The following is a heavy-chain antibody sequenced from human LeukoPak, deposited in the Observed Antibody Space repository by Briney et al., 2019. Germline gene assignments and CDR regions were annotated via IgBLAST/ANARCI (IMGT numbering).Heavy chain of an antibody. D-gene: IGHD3-10*01. CDR2: IYYSGST. CDR3: ASTNYGSGSYYIIPPFDY. V-gene: IGHV4-30-4*01. CDR1: GGSISSGDYY. Sequence: SQTLSLTCTVSGGSISSGDYYWSWIRQPPGKGLEWIGYIYYSGSTYYSPSLKSRVTISVDTSKNQFSLKLSSVTAADTAVYYCASTNYGSGSYYIIPPFDYWGQETLVTVSS. J-gene: IGHJ4*02.